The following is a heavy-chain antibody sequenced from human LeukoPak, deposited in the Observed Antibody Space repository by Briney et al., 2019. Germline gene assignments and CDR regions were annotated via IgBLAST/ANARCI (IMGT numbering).Heavy chain of an antibody. J-gene: IGHJ4*02. CDR2: ISGSGGST. V-gene: IGHV3-23*01. CDR3: AKSRTDTSSRPDY. D-gene: IGHD6-13*01. CDR1: GFTFSSHA. Sequence: GGSLRLSCAASGFTFSSHAMSWVRQAPGKGLEWVSAISGSGGSTYYADSVKGRFTISRDNSKNTLFLQMNSLRAEDTAAYYCAKSRTDTSSRPDYWGQGTLVTVSS.